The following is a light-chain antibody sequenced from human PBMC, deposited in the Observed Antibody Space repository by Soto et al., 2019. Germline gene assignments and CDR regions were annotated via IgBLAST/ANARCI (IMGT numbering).Light chain of an antibody. Sequence: IQLTQSPSSLSASVGDRFTITCRASQGISSYLAWYQQKPGKAPKLLIYAASTLQSGVPSRFSGSGSGTDFTLTISSLQPEDFATYYCQQLNSYPCTFGQGTRLEIK. CDR2: AAS. V-gene: IGKV1-9*01. CDR1: QGISSY. CDR3: QQLNSYPCT. J-gene: IGKJ5*01.